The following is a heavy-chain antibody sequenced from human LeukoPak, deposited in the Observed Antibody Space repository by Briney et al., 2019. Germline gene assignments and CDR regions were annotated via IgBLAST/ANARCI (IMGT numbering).Heavy chain of an antibody. CDR1: GFTFRSYG. V-gene: IGHV3-33*06. CDR3: AKGMTTGPRSVYHYMDV. CDR2: LWYDGSNE. J-gene: IGHJ6*03. D-gene: IGHD4-17*01. Sequence: GGPLRLSCVASGFTFRSYGMHWVRQAPGKGLEWLSLLWYDGSNEYYADSVKGRFTISRDNSKNTLYLQMNSLRAEDTAVYYCAKGMTTGPRSVYHYMDVWGKGTTVTVSS.